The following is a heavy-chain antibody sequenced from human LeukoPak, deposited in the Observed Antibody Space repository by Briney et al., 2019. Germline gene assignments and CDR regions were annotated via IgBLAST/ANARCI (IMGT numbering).Heavy chain of an antibody. Sequence: SETLSLTCTVSGGSISSSSYYWGWLRQPPGKGLEWIGSIYYSGSTYYNPSLKSQVTISVDTSKNQFSLKLSSVTAADTAVYYCARHRALRITIFGVVIDWFDPWGQGTLVTVSS. CDR2: IYYSGST. J-gene: IGHJ5*02. V-gene: IGHV4-39*01. D-gene: IGHD3-3*01. CDR3: ARHRALRITIFGVVIDWFDP. CDR1: GGSISSSSYY.